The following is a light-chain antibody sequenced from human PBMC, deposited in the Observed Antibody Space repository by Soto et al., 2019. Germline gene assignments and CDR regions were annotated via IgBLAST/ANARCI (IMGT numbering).Light chain of an antibody. J-gene: IGLJ1*01. CDR2: EAS. V-gene: IGLV2-18*01. CDR1: STDFVSYNR. CDR3: SLYTSENTYV. Sequence: LSQPPSVTGSPGQSSTISCTGTSTDFVSYNRVSWYQQPPGTAPKLIIYEASNRPSGVPDRFSGSKSGNTASLAISGLQAADEADYYCSLYTSENTYVFGTGTRSPS.